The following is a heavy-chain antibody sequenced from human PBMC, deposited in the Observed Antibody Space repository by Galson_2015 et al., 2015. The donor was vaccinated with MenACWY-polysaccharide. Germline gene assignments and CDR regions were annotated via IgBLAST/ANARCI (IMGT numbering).Heavy chain of an antibody. CDR1: GSTFGTYW. D-gene: IGHD2-21*02. V-gene: IGHV3-74*01. Sequence: SLRLSCAASGSTFGTYWVHWVRQAPGEGLVWVSRINTDGSSTSYADSVKGRFTVSRDNAKNTVYLQMNSLRAEDTAVYYCARDPHCGAGCSIHDAFDVWGQGTKVTVSS. CDR3: ARDPHCGAGCSIHDAFDV. CDR2: INTDGSST. J-gene: IGHJ3*01.